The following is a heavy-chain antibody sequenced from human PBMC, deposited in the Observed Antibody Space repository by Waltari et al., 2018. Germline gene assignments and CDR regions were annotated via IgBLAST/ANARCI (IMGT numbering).Heavy chain of an antibody. CDR1: GFTFTDYR. Sequence: EVQLVQSGAEVKKPGESLKISCKCSGFTFTDYRIGWVRQMPGKGLEWMGIIYPGDSDTGYNPSFQGQVTISADKSTSTAYLQWSSLKASDTAMYYCARRLGGWYFDLWGRGTLVAVSS. J-gene: IGHJ2*01. CDR2: IYPGDSDT. CDR3: ARRLGGWYFDL. V-gene: IGHV5-51*01. D-gene: IGHD3-16*01.